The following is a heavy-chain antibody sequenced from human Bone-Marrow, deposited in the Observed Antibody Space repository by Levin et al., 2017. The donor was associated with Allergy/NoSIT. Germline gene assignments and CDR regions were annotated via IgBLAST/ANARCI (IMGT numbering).Heavy chain of an antibody. CDR3: ARGRRTISMPGALPDL. V-gene: IGHV1-69*06. CDR2: IIPMFGTT. Sequence: GASVKVSCKASGGTFSSFTINWVRQAPGQGLEWMGGIIPMFGTTNYAQRFQARLTFTADKSTNTAYMELTGLTSEDTATFYCARGRRTISMPGALPDLWGQGTTVIVSS. D-gene: IGHD2-2*01. J-gene: IGHJ6*02. CDR1: GGTFSSFT.